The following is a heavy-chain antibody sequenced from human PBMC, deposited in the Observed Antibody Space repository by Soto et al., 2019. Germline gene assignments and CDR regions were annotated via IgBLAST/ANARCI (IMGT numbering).Heavy chain of an antibody. CDR3: AKSLGELSPESYDH. CDR1: GFTFSSYG. J-gene: IGHJ4*02. CDR2: ISYDGSNQ. Sequence: QVQLVESGGGVVQPGRSLRLSCAASGFTFSSYGMHWVRQAPGKGLEWVAIISYDGSNQYYADSVKGRFTISRDNSKNTLYLQMNSLIADDTAVYYCAKSLGELSPESYDHWGQGVLVTVSS. V-gene: IGHV3-30*18. D-gene: IGHD3-16*02.